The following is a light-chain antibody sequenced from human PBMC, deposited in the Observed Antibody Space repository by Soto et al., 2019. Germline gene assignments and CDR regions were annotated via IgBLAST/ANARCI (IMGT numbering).Light chain of an antibody. Sequence: QSALTQPASVSGPLGQSIVISCTGSSSDIGSYDLVSWYQQYPGKAPKVVIFEGTKRPSGVSNRFSGSKSGNTASLTISGHQTEDEADYYCCSYAGSRTYVFGAGTKLTVL. CDR3: CSYAGSRTYV. CDR1: SSDIGSYDL. J-gene: IGLJ1*01. CDR2: EGT. V-gene: IGLV2-23*01.